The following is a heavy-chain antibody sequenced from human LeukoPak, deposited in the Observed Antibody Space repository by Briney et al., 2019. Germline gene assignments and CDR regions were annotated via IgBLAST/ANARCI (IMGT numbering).Heavy chain of an antibody. CDR3: ARGRVSLDP. CDR1: GGSFSGYY. J-gene: IGHJ5*02. Sequence: SETLSLTCGVYGGSFSGYYWSWIRQPPGKGPEWIGEINHSGSTNYNPSLKSRVTISVDTSKNQFSLKLSSVTAADTAVYYCARGRVSLDPWGQGTLVTVSS. V-gene: IGHV4-34*01. CDR2: INHSGST.